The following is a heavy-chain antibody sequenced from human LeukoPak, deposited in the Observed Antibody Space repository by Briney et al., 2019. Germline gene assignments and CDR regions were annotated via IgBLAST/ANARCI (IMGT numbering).Heavy chain of an antibody. V-gene: IGHV3-66*01. D-gene: IGHD6-19*01. CDR1: GFTVRSNY. Sequence: GGSLRLSCAVSGFTVRSNYMSWVRQAPGKGLEWVSVVFSGGNTYYADSVKGRFTISRDNSKNTLYLQMNSLRAEDTAVYYCARDSSGWYYFDYWGQGTLVTASS. J-gene: IGHJ4*02. CDR2: VFSGGNT. CDR3: ARDSSGWYYFDY.